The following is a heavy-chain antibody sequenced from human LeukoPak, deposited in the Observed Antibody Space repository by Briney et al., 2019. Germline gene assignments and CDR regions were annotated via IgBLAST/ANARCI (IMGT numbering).Heavy chain of an antibody. CDR2: IYHSGST. Sequence: SSETLSLTCAVSGGSISSSNWWSWVRQPPGKGLEWIGEIYHSGSTNYNPSLKSRVTISVDTSKNQFSLKMSSVSAADTAVYYCARGLHGYTYGYVPWELYYYMDVWGKGTTVTISS. J-gene: IGHJ6*03. CDR1: GGSISSSNW. V-gene: IGHV4-4*02. CDR3: ARGLHGYTYGYVPWELYYYMDV. D-gene: IGHD5-18*01.